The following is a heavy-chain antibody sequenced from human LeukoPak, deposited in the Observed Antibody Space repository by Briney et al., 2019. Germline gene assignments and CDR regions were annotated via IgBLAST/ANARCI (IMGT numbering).Heavy chain of an antibody. Sequence: SETLSLTCTVSGGSISSYYWSWIRQPPGKGLEWIGYIYYSGSTNYNPSLKSRVTISVDTSKNQFSLKLSSVTAADTAVYYCARNLYDFWSGYGMDVWGQGTAVTVSS. CDR3: ARNLYDFWSGYGMDV. V-gene: IGHV4-59*01. CDR2: IYYSGST. CDR1: GGSISSYY. D-gene: IGHD3-3*01. J-gene: IGHJ6*02.